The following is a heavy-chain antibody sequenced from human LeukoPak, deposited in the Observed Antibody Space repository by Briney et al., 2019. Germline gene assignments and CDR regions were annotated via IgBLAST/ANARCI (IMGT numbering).Heavy chain of an antibody. CDR1: GFTFSSYE. D-gene: IGHD1-26*01. V-gene: IGHV3-48*03. J-gene: IGHJ4*02. Sequence: PGGSLRLSCAASGFTFSSYEMNWVRQAPGKGLEWVSYISSSGSTIYYADSVKGRFTISRDNAKNSLYLQMNSLRTEDTAVYYCARVASSGIVGTTKGFDYWGQGTLVTVSS. CDR3: ARVASSGIVGTTKGFDY. CDR2: ISSSGSTI.